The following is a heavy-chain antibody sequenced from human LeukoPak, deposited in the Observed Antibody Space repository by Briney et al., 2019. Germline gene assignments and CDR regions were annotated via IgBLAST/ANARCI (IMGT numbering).Heavy chain of an antibody. Sequence: PSETLSLTCSVSGVPVGSAGYYWSSIRQPPGGGLEWLGYIYYIINTNYNPSLKSRVTIAVHTSMNQFSLKLSSVTAADTAVYYCAREGVTASFDIWGQGTMVTVSS. CDR3: AREGVTASFDI. V-gene: IGHV4-61*08. J-gene: IGHJ3*02. D-gene: IGHD2-21*02. CDR1: GVPVGSAGYY. CDR2: IYYIINT.